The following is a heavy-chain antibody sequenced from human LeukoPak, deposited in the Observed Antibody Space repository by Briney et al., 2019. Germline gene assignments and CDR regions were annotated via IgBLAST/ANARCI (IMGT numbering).Heavy chain of an antibody. CDR1: GFRFSDYG. CDR3: ARGRYSYGQTFCDY. CDR2: IWFDGSDK. V-gene: IGHV3-33*01. J-gene: IGHJ4*02. D-gene: IGHD5-18*01. Sequence: GGSLRLSCAASGFRFSDYGMHWVRQAPGKGLEWLAVIWFDGSDKYYADSVEGRFTISRDNSKNTLYPQMNGLRAEDTALYYCARGRYSYGQTFCDYWGQGTLVTVSS.